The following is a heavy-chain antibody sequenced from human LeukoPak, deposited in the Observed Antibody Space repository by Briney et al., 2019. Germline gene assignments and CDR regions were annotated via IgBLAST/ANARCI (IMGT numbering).Heavy chain of an antibody. J-gene: IGHJ4*02. CDR3: ARDQRCSGGSCRYSYGPVY. D-gene: IGHD2-15*01. CDR1: GFTFSAYA. Sequence: QSGGSLRLSCAASGFTFSAYAISWVRQAPGKGLEWVSAISGSGGITYYADSVKGRFTISRGNSKNTLYLQMNSLRAEDTAVYYCARDQRCSGGSCRYSYGPVYWGQGTLVTVSS. CDR2: ISGSGGIT. V-gene: IGHV3-23*01.